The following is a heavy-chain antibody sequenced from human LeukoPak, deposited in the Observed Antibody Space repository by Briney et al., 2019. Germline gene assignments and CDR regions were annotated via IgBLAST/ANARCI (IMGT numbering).Heavy chain of an antibody. Sequence: PGGSLRLSCAASRFTFSSYSMNWVRQAPGKGLEWVSSISSSSSYIYHADSVKGRFTISRDNAKNSLYLQMNSLRAEDTAVYYCATIKVVPADRRDYWGQGTLVTVSS. CDR1: RFTFSSYS. CDR3: ATIKVVPADRRDY. D-gene: IGHD2-2*01. J-gene: IGHJ4*02. V-gene: IGHV3-21*01. CDR2: ISSSSSYI.